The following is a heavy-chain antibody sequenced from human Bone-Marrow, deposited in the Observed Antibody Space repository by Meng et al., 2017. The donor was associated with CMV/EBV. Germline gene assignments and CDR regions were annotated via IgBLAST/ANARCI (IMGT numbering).Heavy chain of an antibody. J-gene: IGHJ4*02. Sequence: GESLKISCAASGFTFSDHYMTWIRQAPGRRPEWVSYISGTGSDIAYADSVKGRFTISRDNAKNTLYLQMNSLRAEDTAVYYCARGVLYSSSHWGQGTLVTVSS. CDR3: ARGVLYSSSH. D-gene: IGHD6-13*01. CDR1: GFTFSDHY. V-gene: IGHV3-11*04. CDR2: ISGTGSDI.